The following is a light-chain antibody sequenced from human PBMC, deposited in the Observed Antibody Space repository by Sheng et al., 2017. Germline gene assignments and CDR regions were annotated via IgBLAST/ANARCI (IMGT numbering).Light chain of an antibody. CDR1: HDIRSS. J-gene: IGKJ3*01. Sequence: DIQLTQSPSFVSASVGDTVTITCRASHDIRSSLAWYQQKKGKAPKLLINTASTLQRGVPSRFSGSGSGTEFTLTVSSLQPEDFATYYCQQANSFPFTFGPGTKVDIK. CDR2: TAS. CDR3: QQANSFPFT. V-gene: IGKV1-9*01.